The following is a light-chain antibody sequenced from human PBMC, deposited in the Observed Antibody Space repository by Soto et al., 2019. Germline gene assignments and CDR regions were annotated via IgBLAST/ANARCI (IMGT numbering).Light chain of an antibody. CDR3: QQSDSDPWT. CDR1: HSISSF. V-gene: IGKV1-39*01. Sequence: DIQMTQSPSSLSASVGDRVIITCRTSHSISSFLNWYQQKPGKVPKLLIYGSSTLQSGVPSRFRGSGSGTDFTLTISSLQPEDFATYYCQQSDSDPWTFGQGTKVEIK. J-gene: IGKJ1*01. CDR2: GSS.